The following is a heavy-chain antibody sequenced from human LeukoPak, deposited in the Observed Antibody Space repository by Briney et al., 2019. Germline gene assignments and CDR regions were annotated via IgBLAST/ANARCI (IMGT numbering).Heavy chain of an antibody. V-gene: IGHV3-21*01. D-gene: IGHD6-19*01. CDR2: ISSSSGSI. CDR3: ARDYYSSGWYERGFDF. CDR1: GFTFFSYN. Sequence: GGSLRLSCEASGFTFFSYNMKWVRQAPGRGLEWVSSISSSSGSIYYADSVKGRFTISRDNAKNSLYLQMNSLRAEDTAVYYCARDYYSSGWYERGFDFWGQGTLVTVSS. J-gene: IGHJ4*02.